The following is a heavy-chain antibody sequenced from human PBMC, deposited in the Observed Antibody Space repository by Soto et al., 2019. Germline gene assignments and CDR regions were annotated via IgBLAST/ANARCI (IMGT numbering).Heavy chain of an antibody. Sequence: GGSLRLSCAAPGFTFSSYGMHWVRQAPGKGLEWVAVIWYDGSNKYYADSVKGRFTTSRDNSKNTLYLQMNSLRAEDTAVYYCASGSYYYDSSGFGYWGQGTLVTVSS. CDR1: GFTFSSYG. J-gene: IGHJ4*02. D-gene: IGHD3-22*01. CDR2: IWYDGSNK. V-gene: IGHV3-33*01. CDR3: ASGSYYYDSSGFGY.